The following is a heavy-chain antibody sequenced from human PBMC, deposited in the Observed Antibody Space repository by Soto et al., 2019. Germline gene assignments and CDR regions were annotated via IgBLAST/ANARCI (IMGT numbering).Heavy chain of an antibody. Sequence: PGGSLRLSCAASGFTFSSYGLQWVRQAPGEGLEWVALIWNDGSNKYYADSVKGRFTISRDNSKNTLYLQMNSLRAEDTAVYYCARGGLLDNYYDSSGYSYYYNGVNVWGQGTTVTVSS. J-gene: IGHJ6*02. CDR1: GFTFSSYG. V-gene: IGHV3-33*01. D-gene: IGHD3-22*01. CDR2: IWNDGSNK. CDR3: ARGGLLDNYYDSSGYSYYYNGVNV.